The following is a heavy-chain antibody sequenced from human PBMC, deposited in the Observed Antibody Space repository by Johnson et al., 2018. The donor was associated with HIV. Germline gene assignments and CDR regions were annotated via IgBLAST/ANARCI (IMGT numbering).Heavy chain of an antibody. CDR1: GFTFSSYG. Sequence: QVQLVESGGGVVQPGRSLRLSCAASGFTFSSYGMHWVRQAPGKGLEWVAVISYDGRNKYYADPVKGRFTISRDNSKNTLYLQMNSLRAEDTAVYYCARSQPEEYSSSSDAFNIWGQGMMVTVSS. CDR2: ISYDGRNK. CDR3: ARSQPEEYSSSSDAFNI. J-gene: IGHJ3*02. V-gene: IGHV3-30*03. D-gene: IGHD6-6*01.